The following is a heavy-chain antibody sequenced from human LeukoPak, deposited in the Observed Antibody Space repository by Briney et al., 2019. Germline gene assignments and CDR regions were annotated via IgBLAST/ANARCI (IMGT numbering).Heavy chain of an antibody. CDR3: AKGTSKWELYDY. CDR1: GFSFSDNA. J-gene: IGHJ4*02. D-gene: IGHD3-10*01. CDR2: IIGGGRRT. Sequence: AGSLRLSCAASGFSFSDNAMSWVRQAPGKGLEWVSAIIGGGRRTFYAASVKGRFTISRDNSKNTLYLHMSSLRADDSAVYYCAKGTSKWELYDYWGQGTLVTVSS. V-gene: IGHV3-23*01.